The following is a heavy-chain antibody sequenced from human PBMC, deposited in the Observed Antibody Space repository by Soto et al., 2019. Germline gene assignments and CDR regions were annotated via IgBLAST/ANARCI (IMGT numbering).Heavy chain of an antibody. V-gene: IGHV1-18*01. CDR2: ISAYNGNT. D-gene: IGHD6-25*01. J-gene: IGHJ3*02. CDR3: ARVDFSGGAFDI. CDR1: GYTCTTHA. Sequence: ASMRDTRRPSGYTCTTHASRRVRQAPGQGLEWMGWISAYNGNTNYAQKLQGRVTMTTDTSTSTAYMELRSLRSDDTAVYYCARVDFSGGAFDIWGQGTMVTVSS.